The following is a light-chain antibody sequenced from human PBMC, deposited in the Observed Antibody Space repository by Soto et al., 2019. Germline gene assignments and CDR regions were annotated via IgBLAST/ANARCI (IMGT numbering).Light chain of an antibody. CDR2: GST. J-gene: IGLJ1*01. CDR3: QSYDSSLRGYV. Sequence: QSVLTQPPSVSGAPGQRVTISCTGSSSNIGAGYDVHWYQQLPGTAPKLLIYGSTYRPSGVPDRFSGSKSGTSASLAITGLQVEDEADYYCQSYDSSLRGYVFGNGTKVTVL. V-gene: IGLV1-40*01. CDR1: SSNIGAGYD.